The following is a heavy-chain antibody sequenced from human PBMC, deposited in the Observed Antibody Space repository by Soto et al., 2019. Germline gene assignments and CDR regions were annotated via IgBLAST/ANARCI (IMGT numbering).Heavy chain of an antibody. CDR2: ISSSSSTI. CDR1: GFTFSSYS. D-gene: IGHD3-3*01. CDR3: ARVSGFWTGLPPFDY. V-gene: IGHV3-48*02. Sequence: GGSLRLSCAASGFTFSSYSMNWVRQAPGKGLEWVSSISSSSSTIYYADSVKGRFTISRDNAKNSLYLQMNSLRDEDTAVYYCARVSGFWTGLPPFDYWGQGTLVTVSS. J-gene: IGHJ4*02.